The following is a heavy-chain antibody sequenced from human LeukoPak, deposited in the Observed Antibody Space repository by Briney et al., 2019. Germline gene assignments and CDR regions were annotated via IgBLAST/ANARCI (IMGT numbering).Heavy chain of an antibody. CDR2: IDPSDSYT. V-gene: IGHV5-10-1*01. D-gene: IGHD3-10*01. J-gene: IGHJ4*02. CDR1: GYSFTSYW. CDR3: ARQGLLWFGELLPPFDY. Sequence: GESLKISCKGSGYSFTSYWISWVRQMPGKGLEWMGRIDPSDSYTNYSPSFQGHVTISADKSISTAYLQWSSLKASDTAMYYCARQGLLWFGELLPPFDYWGQGTLDTVSS.